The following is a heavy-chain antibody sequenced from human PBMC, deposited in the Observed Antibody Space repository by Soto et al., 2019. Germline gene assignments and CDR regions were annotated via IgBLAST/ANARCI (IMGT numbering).Heavy chain of an antibody. J-gene: IGHJ4*02. D-gene: IGHD3-22*01. Sequence: GESLKISCTVSGYSFTRYWIGWVRQMPGKGLEWMGIIYPGDSDTRYSPSFQGQVTISADKSISTAYLQWSSLKASDTAMYYCARLADSSGYWAYYFDYWGQGTLVTVSS. V-gene: IGHV5-51*01. CDR2: IYPGDSDT. CDR3: ARLADSSGYWAYYFDY. CDR1: GYSFTRYW.